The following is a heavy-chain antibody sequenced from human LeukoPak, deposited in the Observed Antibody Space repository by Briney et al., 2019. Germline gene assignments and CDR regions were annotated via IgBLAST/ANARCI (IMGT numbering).Heavy chain of an antibody. Sequence: PSGTLSLTCTVSGASISGNSGGWIRRPPGRGLEWIGYIYYSGSTNYNPSLKSRVTISVDTSKNQFSLKLSSVTAADAAVYYCARVSPGGDYSYWGQGTLVTVSS. CDR3: ARVSPGGDYSY. CDR2: IYYSGST. J-gene: IGHJ4*02. CDR1: GASISGNS. D-gene: IGHD4-11*01. V-gene: IGHV4-59*01.